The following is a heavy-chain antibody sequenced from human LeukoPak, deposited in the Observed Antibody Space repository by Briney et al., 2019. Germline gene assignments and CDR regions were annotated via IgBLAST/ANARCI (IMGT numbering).Heavy chain of an antibody. D-gene: IGHD3-9*01. CDR3: ARSSRYDIWTDYPY. V-gene: IGHV1-18*01. CDR1: GYTFSNFG. J-gene: IGHJ4*02. Sequence: ASVKVSCKTSGYTFSNFGINWVRQAPGQGLEWMGWISGNNDNPNYGQKFQGRFTVTTDSSTSTAYMELRNLRFDDTAVYYCARSSRYDIWTDYPYWGQGTLVTVSP. CDR2: ISGNNDNP.